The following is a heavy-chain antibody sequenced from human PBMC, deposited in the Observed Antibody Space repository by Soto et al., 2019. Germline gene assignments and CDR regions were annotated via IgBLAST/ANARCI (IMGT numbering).Heavy chain of an antibody. D-gene: IGHD3-3*01. J-gene: IGHJ5*02. V-gene: IGHV1-18*01. CDR3: ARVGITIFGVVMGWFDP. CDR1: GYTFTSYG. CDR2: ISAYNGNT. Sequence: ASVKVSCKASGYTFTSYGISWVRQAPGQGLEWMGWISAYNGNTNYAQKLRGRVTMTTDTSTSTAYMELRSLRSDDTAVYYCARVGITIFGVVMGWFDPWGQGTLVTVSS.